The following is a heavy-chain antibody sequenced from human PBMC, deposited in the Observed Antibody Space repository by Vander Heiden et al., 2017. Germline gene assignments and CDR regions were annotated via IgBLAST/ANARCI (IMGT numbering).Heavy chain of an antibody. D-gene: IGHD1-26*01. CDR2: ISWNSGSI. CDR1: GFTFDDYA. V-gene: IGHV3-9*01. Sequence: EVQLVESGGGLVQPGRYLRLSCAVSGFTFDDYAMHWVRQAPGKGLGWVSGISWNSGSIGYADSVKGRFTISRDNAKNSLYLQMNSLRAEDTALYYCAKDMTGSYWYFDLWGRGTLVTVSS. J-gene: IGHJ2*01. CDR3: AKDMTGSYWYFDL.